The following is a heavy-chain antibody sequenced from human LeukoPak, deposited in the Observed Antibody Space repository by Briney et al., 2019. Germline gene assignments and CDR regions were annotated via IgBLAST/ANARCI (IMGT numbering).Heavy chain of an antibody. CDR1: GISVSSNY. J-gene: IGHJ4*02. Sequence: GSLRLSCAASGISVSSNYMSWVRQAPGKGLEWVSVLYSGGSMYYADSVKGRFTISRDNSKNTLYLQMNSLRAEDTAVYYCARGGGYGQDFDYWGQGTLVTVSS. CDR2: LYSGGSM. D-gene: IGHD5-12*01. CDR3: ARGGGYGQDFDY. V-gene: IGHV3-53*01.